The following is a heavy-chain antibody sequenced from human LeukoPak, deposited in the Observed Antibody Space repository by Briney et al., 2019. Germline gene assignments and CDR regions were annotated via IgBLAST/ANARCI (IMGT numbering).Heavy chain of an antibody. V-gene: IGHV3-23*01. Sequence: GRSLRLSCAASGFTFSTYAMIWVRQAPGKGLEWVSSISGSGGSTYYADSVKGRFTISRDNSKNTLYLQMNNLRAEDTAVYYCAKRITTPGPYFDYWGQGTLVTVSS. CDR2: ISGSGGST. CDR1: GFTFSTYA. CDR3: AKRITTPGPYFDY. D-gene: IGHD6-13*01. J-gene: IGHJ4*02.